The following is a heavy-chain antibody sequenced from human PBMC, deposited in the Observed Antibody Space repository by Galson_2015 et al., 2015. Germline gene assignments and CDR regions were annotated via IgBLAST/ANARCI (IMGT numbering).Heavy chain of an antibody. CDR1: GFSLHTVGVT. CDR2: IYWNDEE. V-gene: IGHV2-5*01. Sequence: PALVTPPQTLTLPCTFSGFSLHTVGVTVGWIRQSPGKALEWLALIYWNDEERYSPSLRSRLTITKDTSKNQVVLTMTNVGPVDTATYYCARRTMSYSFDYWGQGTLVTVSS. CDR3: ARRTMSYSFDY. D-gene: IGHD3-3*01. J-gene: IGHJ4*02.